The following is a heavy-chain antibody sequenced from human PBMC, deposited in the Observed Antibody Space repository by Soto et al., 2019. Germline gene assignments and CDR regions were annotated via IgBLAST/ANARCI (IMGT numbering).Heavy chain of an antibody. CDR2: ISYDGSNK. Sequence: PGGSLRLSCAASGFTFSSYAMHWVRQAPGKGLEWVAVISYDGSNKYYADSVKGRFTISRDNSKNTLYLQMNSLRAEDTAVYYCASSLDCSGGSCPISGSQFDYWGQGTLVTVSS. D-gene: IGHD2-15*01. CDR3: ASSLDCSGGSCPISGSQFDY. V-gene: IGHV3-30-3*01. J-gene: IGHJ4*02. CDR1: GFTFSSYA.